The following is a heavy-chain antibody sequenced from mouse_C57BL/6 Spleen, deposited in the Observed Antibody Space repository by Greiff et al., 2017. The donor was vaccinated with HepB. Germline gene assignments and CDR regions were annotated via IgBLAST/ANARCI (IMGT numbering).Heavy chain of an antibody. J-gene: IGHJ3*01. CDR2: ILPGSGST. Sequence: VQLQQSGAELMKPGASVKLSCKATGYTFTGYWIEWVKQRPGHGLEWIGEILPGSGSTNYNEKFKGKATFTADTSSNTAYMQLSSLTTEDSAIYYCARMTAYYSNYEGAWFAYWGQGTLVTVSA. CDR1: GYTFTGYW. CDR3: ARMTAYYSNYEGAWFAY. D-gene: IGHD2-5*01. V-gene: IGHV1-9*01.